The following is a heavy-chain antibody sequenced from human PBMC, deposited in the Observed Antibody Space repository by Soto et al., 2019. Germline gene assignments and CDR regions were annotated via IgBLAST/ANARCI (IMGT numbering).Heavy chain of an antibody. CDR1: GYIFTSYY. Sequence: ASVKVSCKASGYIFTSYYIHWVRQAPGQGLEWMGWINPFDGSRMFAQSFQGRVTMTRDTSTSTVYMEVSRLRSEDTAVYYCSRVDPGETSPFDHWGQGTLVTVSS. V-gene: IGHV1-46*03. CDR2: INPFDGSR. CDR3: SRVDPGETSPFDH. D-gene: IGHD3-10*01. J-gene: IGHJ4*02.